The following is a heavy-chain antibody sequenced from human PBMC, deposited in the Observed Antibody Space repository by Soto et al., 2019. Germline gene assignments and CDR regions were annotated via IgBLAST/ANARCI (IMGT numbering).Heavy chain of an antibody. CDR1: GYTFTSYY. CDR2: INPSGGST. J-gene: IGHJ4*02. CDR3: ARGLGYYYDSSGSRHFDY. D-gene: IGHD3-22*01. Sequence: ASVKVSCKASGYTFTSYYMHWVRQAPGQGLEWMGIINPSGGSTSYAQKFQGRVTMTRGTSTSTVYMELSSLRSEDTAVYYCARGLGYYYDSSGSRHFDYWGQGTLVTVSS. V-gene: IGHV1-46*01.